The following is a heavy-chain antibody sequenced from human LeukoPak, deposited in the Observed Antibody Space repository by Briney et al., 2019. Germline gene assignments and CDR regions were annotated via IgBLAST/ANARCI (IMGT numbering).Heavy chain of an antibody. CDR1: GGSITSGSSY. CDR3: ARARTPSGSPDY. D-gene: IGHD1-26*01. CDR2: IYTSGST. Sequence: SETLSLTCTVSGGSITSGSSYWSWIRQPAGKGLEWIGRIYTSGSTKYNPSLKSRVTISVDTSKNQFSLRLTSVTAADTAVYYCARARTPSGSPDYWGQGTLVTVSS. J-gene: IGHJ4*02. V-gene: IGHV4-61*02.